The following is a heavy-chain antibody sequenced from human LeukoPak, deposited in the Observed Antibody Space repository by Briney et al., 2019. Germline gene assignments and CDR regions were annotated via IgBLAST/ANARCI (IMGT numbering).Heavy chain of an antibody. V-gene: IGHV1-69*05. CDR3: ASDTAGYCSGGSCYPYY. CDR2: IIPIFGTA. CDR1: GYTFTSYG. D-gene: IGHD2-15*01. Sequence: SVKVSCKASGYTFTSYGISWVRQAPGQGLEWMGGIIPIFGTANYAQKFQGKVTITTDESTSTAYMELSSLRSEDTAVYYCASDTAGYCSGGSCYPYYWGQGTLVTVSS. J-gene: IGHJ4*02.